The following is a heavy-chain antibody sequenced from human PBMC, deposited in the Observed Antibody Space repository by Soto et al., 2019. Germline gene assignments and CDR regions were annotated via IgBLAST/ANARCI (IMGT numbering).Heavy chain of an antibody. D-gene: IGHD3-10*01. CDR1: GGSFSGYY. CDR3: ARDRITYYYGSGTTNFNWFDP. V-gene: IGHV4-34*01. J-gene: IGHJ5*02. Sequence: SETLSLTCAVYGGSFSGYYWSWIRQPPGKGLEWIGEINHSGSTNYNPSLKSRVTISVDTSKNQFSLKLSSVTAADTAVYYCARDRITYYYGSGTTNFNWFDPWGQGTLVTVSS. CDR2: INHSGST.